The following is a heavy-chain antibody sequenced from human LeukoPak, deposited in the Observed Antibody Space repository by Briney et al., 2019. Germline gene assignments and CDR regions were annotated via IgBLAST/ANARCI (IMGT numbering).Heavy chain of an antibody. CDR3: ARVFDPYYMDV. CDR2: INPKNSGT. CDR1: GYTFTDYT. Sequence: ASVKVSCKASGYTFTDYTLHWVRQAPGQGLEWMGWINPKNSGTNYAQTFQDRVTMTSDTSISTAYMELMSLRADDTAVYYCARVFDPYYMDVWGKGTTVTVSS. J-gene: IGHJ6*03. V-gene: IGHV1-2*02.